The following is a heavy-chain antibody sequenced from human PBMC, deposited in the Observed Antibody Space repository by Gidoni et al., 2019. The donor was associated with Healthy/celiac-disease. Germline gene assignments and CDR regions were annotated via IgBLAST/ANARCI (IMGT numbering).Heavy chain of an antibody. CDR1: GFTFSSYA. V-gene: IGHV3-23*01. Sequence: EVQLLESGGGLVQPGGSLRLSCAASGFTFSSYAMSWVRQAPGKGLEWVSAISGSGGSTYYADSVKGRFTISRDNSKNTLYLQMNSLRAEDTAVYYCATHYDFWSGYPLDYWGQGTLVTVSS. CDR3: ATHYDFWSGYPLDY. CDR2: ISGSGGST. J-gene: IGHJ4*02. D-gene: IGHD3-3*01.